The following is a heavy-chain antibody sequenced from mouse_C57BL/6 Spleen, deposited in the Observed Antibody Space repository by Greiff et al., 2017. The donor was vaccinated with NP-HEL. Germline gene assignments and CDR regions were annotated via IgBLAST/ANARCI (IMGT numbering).Heavy chain of an antibody. J-gene: IGHJ2*01. V-gene: IGHV5-4*01. CDR3: ARESGAEDFDY. Sequence: EVHLVESGGGLVKPGGSLKLSCAASGFTFSSYAMSWVRQTPEKRLEWVATISAGGSYTYYPDNVKGRFTISRDNAKNNLYLQMRHLKSEDTAMYYCARESGAEDFDYWGQGTTLTVSS. CDR1: GFTFSSYA. CDR2: ISAGGSYT.